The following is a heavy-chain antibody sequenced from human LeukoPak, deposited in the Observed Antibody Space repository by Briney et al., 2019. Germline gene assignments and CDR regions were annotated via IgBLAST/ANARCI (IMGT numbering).Heavy chain of an antibody. V-gene: IGHV3-23*01. Sequence: GGSLRLSCAASGFSFTTYGMSWVRQAPGKGLEWVSTISGSADSTDYADSVKGRFTISRDNSKNTLFLQMNSLIDEDTAVYYCAKGVRYSSSWYDYWGQGTLVTVSS. D-gene: IGHD6-13*01. CDR1: GFSFTTYG. CDR2: ISGSADST. CDR3: AKGVRYSSSWYDY. J-gene: IGHJ4*02.